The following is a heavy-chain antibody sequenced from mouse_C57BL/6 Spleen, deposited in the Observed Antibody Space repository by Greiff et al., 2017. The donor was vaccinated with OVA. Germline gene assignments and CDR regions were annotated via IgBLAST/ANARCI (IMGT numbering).Heavy chain of an antibody. J-gene: IGHJ1*03. Sequence: EVQLQQSGTVLARPGASVKMSCKTSGYTFTSYWMHWVKQRPGQGLEWIGAIYPGNSDTSYNQKFKGKAKLTAVTSASTAYMELSSLTNEDSAVYYCTRSFTTVPPTGYFDVWGTGTTVTVSS. CDR2: IYPGNSDT. CDR1: GYTFTSYW. CDR3: TRSFTTVPPTGYFDV. V-gene: IGHV1-5*01. D-gene: IGHD1-1*01.